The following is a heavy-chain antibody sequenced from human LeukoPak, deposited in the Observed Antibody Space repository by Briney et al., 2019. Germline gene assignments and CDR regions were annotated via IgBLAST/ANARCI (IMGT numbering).Heavy chain of an antibody. CDR3: AKDSPLGSGWGY. CDR2: ISGSGGST. J-gene: IGHJ4*02. D-gene: IGHD6-19*01. V-gene: IGHV3-23*01. CDR1: GFTFSSYA. Sequence: ESGGSLRLSCAASGFTFSSYAMSWVRQAPGKGLEWVSAISGSGGSTYYADSVKGRFTISRDNSKNTLYLQMNSLRAEDTAVYYCAKDSPLGSGWGYWGQGTLVTVSS.